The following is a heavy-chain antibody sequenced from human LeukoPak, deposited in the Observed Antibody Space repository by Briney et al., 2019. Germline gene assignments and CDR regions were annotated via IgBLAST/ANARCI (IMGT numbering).Heavy chain of an antibody. CDR3: ARHEVRDWFDP. J-gene: IGHJ5*02. CDR2: IYYSGST. CDR1: GGSISSYY. Sequence: SETLSLTCTVSGGSISSYYWSWIRQPPGKGLGWIGYIYYSGSTNYNPSLKSRVTISVDTSKNQFSLKLSSVTAADTAVYYCARHEVRDWFDPWGQGTLVTVSS. V-gene: IGHV4-59*08.